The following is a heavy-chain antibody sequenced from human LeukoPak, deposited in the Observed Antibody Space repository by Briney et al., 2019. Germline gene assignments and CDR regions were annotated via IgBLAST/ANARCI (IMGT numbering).Heavy chain of an antibody. CDR3: ARDSLDCTNGVCYEPEQYYFDY. V-gene: IGHV3-7*05. D-gene: IGHD2-8*01. CDR2: IKRDGSEK. J-gene: IGHJ4*02. CDR1: GFTFSSYW. Sequence: GGSLRLSCAASGFTFSSYWMNWVRQAPGKGLAWVANIKRDGSEKYYVDSVKGRFTISRDNAKNSLYLQMNSLRAEDTAVYYCARDSLDCTNGVCYEPEQYYFDYWGQGTLVTVSS.